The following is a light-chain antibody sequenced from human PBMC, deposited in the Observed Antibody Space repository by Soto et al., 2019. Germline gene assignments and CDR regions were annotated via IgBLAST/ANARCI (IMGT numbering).Light chain of an antibody. CDR2: DVT. V-gene: IGLV2-11*01. J-gene: IGLJ1*01. Sequence: QSALTQPRSVSGSPGQSVTISCTGTSSDVGGYYFVSWYQQHPGKAPKLMIYDVTKRPSGVPDRFSGSKSGNTASLTISGLQAEDEADYSCVSYVRSLNYVFATGTKVTVL. CDR1: SSDVGGYYF. CDR3: VSYVRSLNYV.